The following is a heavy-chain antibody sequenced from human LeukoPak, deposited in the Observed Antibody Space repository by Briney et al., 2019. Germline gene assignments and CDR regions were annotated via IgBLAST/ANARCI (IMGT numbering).Heavy chain of an antibody. J-gene: IGHJ4*02. CDR1: EFTFSSYA. V-gene: IGHV3-23*01. CDR3: AKAIGATYYYASGSYYFDY. Sequence: GGSLRLSCAASEFTFSSYAMNWVRQAPGKGLEWVSAISGGGGITYYADSVKGRFTISRDNSKSTLFLQMNSLRAEDTAVYYCAKAIGATYYYASGSYYFDYWGQGTLVTVSS. CDR2: ISGGGGIT. D-gene: IGHD3-10*01.